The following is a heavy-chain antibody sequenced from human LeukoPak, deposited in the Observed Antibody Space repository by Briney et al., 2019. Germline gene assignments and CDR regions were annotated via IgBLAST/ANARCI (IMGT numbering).Heavy chain of an antibody. V-gene: IGHV4-34*01. CDR1: GFTVSSNY. J-gene: IGHJ4*02. D-gene: IGHD1-7*01. Sequence: PGGSLRLSCAASGFTVSSNYMSWVRQPPGKGLEWIGEINHSGSTNYNPSLKSRVTISVDTSKNQFSLKLSSVTAADTAVYYCARSAVISRTSKPYYFDYWGQGTLVTVSS. CDR2: INHSGST. CDR3: ARSAVISRTSKPYYFDY.